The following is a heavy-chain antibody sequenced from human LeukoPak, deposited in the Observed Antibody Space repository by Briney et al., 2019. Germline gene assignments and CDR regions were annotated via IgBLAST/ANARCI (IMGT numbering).Heavy chain of an antibody. Sequence: PGGSLRLSCAASGFTFSDYYMSWIRQAPGKGLERVSYISSSSSFTNHADSVKGRFTISRDNAKNSLYLHMNSLRAEDTAVYYCARDGVSDYDYFDYWGQGTLVTVSS. D-gene: IGHD5-12*01. CDR3: ARDGVSDYDYFDY. J-gene: IGHJ4*02. CDR2: ISSSSSFT. CDR1: GFTFSDYY. V-gene: IGHV3-11*05.